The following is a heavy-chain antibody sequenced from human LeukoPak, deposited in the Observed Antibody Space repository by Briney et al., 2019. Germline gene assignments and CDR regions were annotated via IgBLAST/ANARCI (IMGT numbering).Heavy chain of an antibody. J-gene: IGHJ4*02. CDR2: ISGSGVNT. CDR3: APRHCVGTTCYAGFDY. D-gene: IGHD2-2*01. V-gene: IGHV3-23*01. CDR1: GFTFSSHT. Sequence: GGSLRLSCAASGFTFSSHTMSWVRQAPGKGLEWVSGISGSGVNTYYANSVKGRFTISRDKFMNTLYLQMNSLRAEDTAVYYCAPRHCVGTTCYAGFDYWGQGTLVTVS.